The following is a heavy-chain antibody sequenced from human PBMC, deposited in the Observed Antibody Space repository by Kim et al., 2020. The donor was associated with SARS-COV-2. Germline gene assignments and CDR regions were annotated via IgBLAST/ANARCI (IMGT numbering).Heavy chain of an antibody. J-gene: IGHJ4*02. CDR3: ARAPFVRELPGGFDY. Sequence: PKFQGRVTITADEATSTAYMELSSLRSEDTAVYYCARAPFVRELPGGFDYWGQGTVVAVSS. D-gene: IGHD1-26*01. V-gene: IGHV1-69*01.